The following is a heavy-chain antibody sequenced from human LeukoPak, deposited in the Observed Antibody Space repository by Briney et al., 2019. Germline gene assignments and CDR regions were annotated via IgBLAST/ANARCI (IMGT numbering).Heavy chain of an antibody. CDR3: ARIPNSSSWSDYYYYYCMDV. D-gene: IGHD6-13*01. J-gene: IGHJ6*03. Sequence: ASVKVSCKASGYTFTSYDINWVRQATGQGLEWMGWMNPNSGNTGYAQKFQGRVTMTRNTSISTAYMELGSLRSEDTAVYYCARIPNSSSWSDYYYYYCMDVWGKGTTVTVSS. V-gene: IGHV1-8*01. CDR1: GYTFTSYD. CDR2: MNPNSGNT.